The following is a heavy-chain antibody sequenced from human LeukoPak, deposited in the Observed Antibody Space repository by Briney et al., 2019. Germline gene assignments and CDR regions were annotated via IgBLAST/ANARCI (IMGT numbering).Heavy chain of an antibody. CDR3: AKRLVAVGPYFDD. D-gene: IGHD6-6*01. J-gene: IGHJ4*02. CDR1: GFTFSSYA. V-gene: IGHV3-23*01. Sequence: QPGGSLRLSCAASGFTFSSYAMSWVRQAPGMGPEWVSAISTSGSSTYYADSVKGRFTISRDNSKNTLSLQMNSLRADDTAVYYCAKRLVAVGPYFDDWGQGTLVTVSS. CDR2: ISTSGSST.